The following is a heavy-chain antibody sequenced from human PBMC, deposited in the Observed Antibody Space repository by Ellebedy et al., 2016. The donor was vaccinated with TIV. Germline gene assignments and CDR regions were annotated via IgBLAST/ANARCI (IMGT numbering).Heavy chain of an antibody. CDR2: ISSDLLHI. CDR3: ATDRGEWGLLSFYDS. CDR1: GFIFSSSR. V-gene: IGHV3-21*01. Sequence: GESLKISCVASGFIFSSSRMNWLRQAPGKGLEWVSSISSDLLHIDYRDSVKGRFTISRDNAKNSVSLQMDNLRADDTAVNYCATDRGEWGLLSFYDSWGQGTRVTVST. J-gene: IGHJ5*01. D-gene: IGHD2/OR15-2a*01.